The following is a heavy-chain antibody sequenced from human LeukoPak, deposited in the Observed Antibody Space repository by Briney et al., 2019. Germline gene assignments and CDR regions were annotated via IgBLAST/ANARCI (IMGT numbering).Heavy chain of an antibody. CDR1: GVSISSSTYY. Sequence: SETLSLTCTVSGVSISSSTYYWGWIRQPPGKGLEWIGSIYYSGSTYYNPSLKSRVTISVDTSKNQFSLKLSSVTAADTAVYYCASPWGAVAGIDYWGQGTLVTVSS. J-gene: IGHJ4*02. CDR3: ASPWGAVAGIDY. V-gene: IGHV4-39*01. CDR2: IYYSGST. D-gene: IGHD6-19*01.